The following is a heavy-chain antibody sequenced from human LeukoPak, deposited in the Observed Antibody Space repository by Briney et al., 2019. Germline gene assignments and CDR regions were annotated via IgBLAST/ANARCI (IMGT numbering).Heavy chain of an antibody. CDR1: GFTFSNFA. Sequence: PGGSLRLSCGGSGFTFSNFAMSWVRQAPGEGLEWVSVISDSGGSTYYADSGKGRFTISRDNSKNTLYLQMNSLGAEDTAVYYCAKDSSRVSGNYDYFDYWGQGALVTVSS. J-gene: IGHJ4*02. V-gene: IGHV3-23*01. D-gene: IGHD1-26*01. CDR2: ISDSGGST. CDR3: AKDSSRVSGNYDYFDY.